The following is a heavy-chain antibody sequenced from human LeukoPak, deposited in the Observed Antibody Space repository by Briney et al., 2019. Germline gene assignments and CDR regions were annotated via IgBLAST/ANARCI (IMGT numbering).Heavy chain of an antibody. D-gene: IGHD5-24*01. V-gene: IGHV4-59*01. CDR3: AARGDGYNNWYFDL. CDR2: IYYSGST. Sequence: SETLSLTCTVSGGSISSYYWTWIRQPPGKGLEWIGFIYYSGSTNYNPSLKSRVTISLDTSKNQFSLNLSSVTAADTAVYYCAARGDGYNNWYFDLWGRGTLVTVSS. CDR1: GGSISSYY. J-gene: IGHJ2*01.